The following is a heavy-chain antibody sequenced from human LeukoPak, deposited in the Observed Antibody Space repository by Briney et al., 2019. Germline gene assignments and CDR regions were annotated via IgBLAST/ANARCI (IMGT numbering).Heavy chain of an antibody. J-gene: IGHJ4*02. Sequence: GGSLRLSCAASGFTFSSYSMNWVRQAPGKGLEWVSSISSSSSFIYYADSVKGRFTISRDNAKNSLYLQMNSLRAEDTAVYYCARDPSTGFDYWGQGTLVTVSS. CDR3: ARDPSTGFDY. D-gene: IGHD2-2*01. V-gene: IGHV3-21*01. CDR2: ISSSSSFI. CDR1: GFTFSSYS.